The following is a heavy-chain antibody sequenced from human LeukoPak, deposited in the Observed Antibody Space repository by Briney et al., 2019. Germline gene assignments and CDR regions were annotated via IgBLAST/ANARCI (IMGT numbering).Heavy chain of an antibody. CDR1: GYTFTSYD. CDR2: MNPNSGNT. Sequence: ASVKVSCKASGYTFTSYDINWVRQAPGQGLEWMGWMNPNSGNTGYAQKFQGRVTITRNTSISTAYMELSSLRSDDTAVYYCARPSYSSSWRFDYWGQGTLVTVSS. V-gene: IGHV1-8*03. D-gene: IGHD6-13*01. CDR3: ARPSYSSSWRFDY. J-gene: IGHJ4*02.